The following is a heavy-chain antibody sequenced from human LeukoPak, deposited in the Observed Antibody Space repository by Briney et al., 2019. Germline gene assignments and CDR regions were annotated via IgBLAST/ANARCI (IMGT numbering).Heavy chain of an antibody. J-gene: IGHJ6*02. D-gene: IGHD1-1*01. Sequence: GSLRLSCAASGFTFSSYSMNWVRQPPGKGLEWIGEINHSGSTNYNPSLKSRVTISVDTSKNQFSLKLSSVTAADTAVYHCARDDHPYYYGMDVWGQGTTVTVSS. CDR2: INHSGST. CDR1: GFTFSSYS. V-gene: IGHV4-34*01. CDR3: ARDDHPYYYGMDV.